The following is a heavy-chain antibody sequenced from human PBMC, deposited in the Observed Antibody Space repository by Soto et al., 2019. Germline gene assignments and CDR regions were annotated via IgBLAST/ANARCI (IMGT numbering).Heavy chain of an antibody. CDR3: ARDDGSYLFDF. Sequence: QVHLVQSGAEVRKPGASVKVSCKASGYTFTGSYIHWVRQAPEQGLEWMGWINPDNAYTYYSQKLQGRVTMTRDTSVSTAYMDLSRLTSDDTAVYYCARDDGSYLFDFWGQGTLVTVSS. CDR2: INPDNAYT. CDR1: GYTFTGSY. V-gene: IGHV1-2*02. J-gene: IGHJ4*02.